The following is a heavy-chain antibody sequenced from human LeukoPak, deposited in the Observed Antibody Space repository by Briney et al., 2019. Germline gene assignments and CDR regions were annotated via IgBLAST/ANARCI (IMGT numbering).Heavy chain of an antibody. J-gene: IGHJ4*02. D-gene: IGHD4-17*01. CDR3: ARDPTTVTTIFDS. CDR2: IYPGESIYASENT. Sequence: SETLSLTCTVSGASISPYYWNWIRQPAGKGLEWIGRIYPGESIYASENTNYNPSLKSRVSMSGDTSKNQVSLKLRSVTAADTAVYYCARDPTTVTTIFDSWGQGTLVTVSS. CDR1: GASISPYY. V-gene: IGHV4-4*07.